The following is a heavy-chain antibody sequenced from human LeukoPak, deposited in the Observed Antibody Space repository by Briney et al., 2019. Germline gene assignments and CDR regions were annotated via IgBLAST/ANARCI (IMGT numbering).Heavy chain of an antibody. Sequence: SETLSLTCTVSGGSISSSSYYWGWIRQPPGKGLEWIGSIYYSGSTYYNPSLKSRVTISVDTSKNQFFLKLSSVTAADTAVYYCTRAASSGPLFTYHMDVWGKGTTVTISS. CDR2: IYYSGST. CDR3: TRAASSGPLFTYHMDV. CDR1: GGSISSSSYY. J-gene: IGHJ6*03. D-gene: IGHD3-22*01. V-gene: IGHV4-39*07.